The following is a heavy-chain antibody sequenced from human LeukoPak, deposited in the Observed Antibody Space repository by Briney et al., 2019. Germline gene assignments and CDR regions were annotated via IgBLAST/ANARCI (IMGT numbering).Heavy chain of an antibody. CDR3: AARPGRVPIYFDY. J-gene: IGHJ4*02. D-gene: IGHD3-10*01. V-gene: IGHV3-23*01. CDR2: VSGSGGTT. CDR1: GFTFSSYA. Sequence: GGSLRLSCAASGFTFSSYAMSWVRQAPGKGLEWVSGVSGSGGTTYYADSVKGRFTISRDTSKNTLYLQMNSLRAEDTAIYYCAARPGRVPIYFDYWGQGTLVTVSS.